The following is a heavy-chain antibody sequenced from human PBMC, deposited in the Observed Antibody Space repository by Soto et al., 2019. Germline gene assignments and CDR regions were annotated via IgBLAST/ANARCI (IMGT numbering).Heavy chain of an antibody. CDR1: GYSINSYD. Sequence: EASVKVSCKASGYSINSYDMNWVRQAAGQGLEWMGWMNPKSGDTGFAEKFQGRVKMTWNTSTGTVYLEITNLRPEDTAVYYCARGLVDSGGNCFDSWGQGTQVTVSS. J-gene: IGHJ4*02. D-gene: IGHD4-17*01. V-gene: IGHV1-8*01. CDR3: ARGLVDSGGNCFDS. CDR2: MNPKSGDT.